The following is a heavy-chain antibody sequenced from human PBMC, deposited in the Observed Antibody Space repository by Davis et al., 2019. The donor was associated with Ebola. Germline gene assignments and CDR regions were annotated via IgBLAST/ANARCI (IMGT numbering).Heavy chain of an antibody. CDR1: GGSISSYY. Sequence: SETLSLTCIVSGGSISSYYWSWIRQPPGKGLEWIGYIYYSGSTNYNPSLKSRVTISVDTSKNQFSLKLSSVTAADTAVYYCAKADPQQYFDYWGQGTLVTVSS. CDR2: IYYSGST. J-gene: IGHJ4*02. CDR3: AKADPQQYFDY. V-gene: IGHV4-59*08.